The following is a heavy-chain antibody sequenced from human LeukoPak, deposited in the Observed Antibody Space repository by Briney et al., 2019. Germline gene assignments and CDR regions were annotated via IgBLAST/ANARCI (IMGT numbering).Heavy chain of an antibody. J-gene: IGHJ6*02. Sequence: SETLSLTCDVSGGSITQTNYWTWVRQPPGKGLEWIGEVNLQGGTNYNPSLLHRVAISVDTSANHVSLQMTSVTAADTAVYYCARDWEGGHGYYYNHGMDVWGQGTTVTVSS. CDR3: ARDWEGGHGYYYNHGMDV. CDR1: GGSITQTNY. CDR2: VNLQGGT. V-gene: IGHV4-4*02. D-gene: IGHD1-26*01.